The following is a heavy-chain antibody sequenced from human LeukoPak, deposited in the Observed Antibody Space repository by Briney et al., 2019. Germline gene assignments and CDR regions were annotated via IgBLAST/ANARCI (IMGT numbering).Heavy chain of an antibody. CDR2: ISGSGGST. J-gene: IGHJ4*02. CDR1: GFTFSSYA. Sequence: GASLRLSCAASGFTFSSYAMSWVRQAPGKGLEWVSAISGSGGSTYYADSVKGRFTTSRDNSKNTLYLQMNSLRAEDTAVYYCAKGQKDEYYFDYWGQGTLVTVSS. CDR3: AKGQKDEYYFDY. V-gene: IGHV3-23*01.